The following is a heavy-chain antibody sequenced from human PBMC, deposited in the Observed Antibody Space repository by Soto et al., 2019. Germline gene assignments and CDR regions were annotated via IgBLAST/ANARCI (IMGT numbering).Heavy chain of an antibody. CDR3: ARDRYSYYDFWSGSLPYYYYGMDV. D-gene: IGHD3-3*01. CDR2: IKQDGSEK. V-gene: IGHV3-7*01. J-gene: IGHJ6*02. Sequence: PSETLSLSCAASGFTFSSYWMSWVRQAPGKGLEWVANIKQDGSEKYYVDSVKGRFTISRDNAKNSLYLQMNSLRAEDTAVYYCARDRYSYYDFWSGSLPYYYYGMDVWGQGTTVTVSS. CDR1: GFTFSSYW.